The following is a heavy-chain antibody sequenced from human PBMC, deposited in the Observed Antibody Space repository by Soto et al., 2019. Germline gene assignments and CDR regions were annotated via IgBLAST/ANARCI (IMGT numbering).Heavy chain of an antibody. CDR2: INPNSGGT. J-gene: IGHJ6*02. Sequence: GASVKVSCKASGYTFTGYYMHWLRQAPGQGLEWMGWINPNSGGTNYAQKFQGRVTMTRDTSISTAYMELSRLRSDDTAVYYCARALFGAADSYGMDVWGQGTTVTVSS. D-gene: IGHD6-13*01. CDR3: ARALFGAADSYGMDV. CDR1: GYTFTGYY. V-gene: IGHV1-2*02.